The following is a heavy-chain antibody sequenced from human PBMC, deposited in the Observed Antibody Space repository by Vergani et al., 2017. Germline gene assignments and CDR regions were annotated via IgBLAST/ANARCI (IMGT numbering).Heavy chain of an antibody. D-gene: IGHD3-10*02. V-gene: IGHV3-9*01. J-gene: IGHJ4*02. CDR3: AKDKGVNDRGSFDY. Sequence: EVHLVESGGGLVPPGRSLRLSCAASGFTFDDYAMHWVRPAPGKGLEWVSGISWNSDSIGYADSVKDRFTISRDNAKNSLHLQMNSLRTEDTALYYCAKDKGVNDRGSFDYWGQGTLVTVSS. CDR2: ISWNSDSI. CDR1: GFTFDDYA.